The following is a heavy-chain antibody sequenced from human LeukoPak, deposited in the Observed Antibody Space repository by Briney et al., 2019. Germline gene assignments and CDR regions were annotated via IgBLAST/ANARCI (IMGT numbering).Heavy chain of an antibody. CDR2: ISSSSSYI. CDR1: GFTFDDYA. Sequence: PGGSLRLSCAASGFTFDDYAMHWVRQAPGKGLEWVSSISSSSSYIYYADSVKGRFTISRDNAKNSLYLQMNSLRAEDTAVYYCASKLSIVGATKGIDYWGQGTLVTVSS. J-gene: IGHJ4*02. V-gene: IGHV3-21*01. D-gene: IGHD1-26*01. CDR3: ASKLSIVGATKGIDY.